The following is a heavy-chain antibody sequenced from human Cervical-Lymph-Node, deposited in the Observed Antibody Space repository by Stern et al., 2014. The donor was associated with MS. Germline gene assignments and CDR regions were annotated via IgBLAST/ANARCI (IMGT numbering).Heavy chain of an antibody. CDR2: IYPGDSKT. D-gene: IGHD1-14*01. CDR1: GYKFSIYW. V-gene: IGHV5-51*01. Sequence: EVQLVESGAELIRPGESLKISCKGSGYKFSIYWIAWVRQMPGKGLEWMGIIYPGDSKTRYSPSFQGRVTMSADKSTSTAYLQWSSLNASDTAMYFCARQTTAWASDVWGQGTLVTVSS. J-gene: IGHJ4*02. CDR3: ARQTTAWASDV.